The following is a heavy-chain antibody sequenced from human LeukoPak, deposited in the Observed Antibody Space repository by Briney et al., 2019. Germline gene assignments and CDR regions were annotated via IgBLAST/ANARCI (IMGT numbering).Heavy chain of an antibody. Sequence: QPGRSLRLSCIASGFTFSNYGMHWVRQAPGKGLEWVAVMSYDGNNEYYGHSVKDRFTISRDNSKNTLYLQMNNLTAADTAVYYCAKGYSYGYGDLTHYXXQGXLXXVSS. CDR3: AKGYSYGYGDLTHY. CDR1: GFTFSNYG. CDR2: MSYDGNNE. J-gene: IGHJ4*02. V-gene: IGHV3-30*18. D-gene: IGHD5-18*01.